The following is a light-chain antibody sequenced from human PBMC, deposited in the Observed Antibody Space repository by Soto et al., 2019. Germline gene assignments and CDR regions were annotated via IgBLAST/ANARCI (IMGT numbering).Light chain of an antibody. CDR2: SNN. Sequence: QSVLTQPPSASGTPGQRVTISCSGSSSNIGSNYVYWYQQLPGTAPKLLIYSNNQRPSGVPDRFSGSKSGTSASLAISGLRSEDEADYYCAAWDDSLNGLYVFGTGTELSVL. V-gene: IGLV1-47*02. CDR1: SSNIGSNY. J-gene: IGLJ1*01. CDR3: AAWDDSLNGLYV.